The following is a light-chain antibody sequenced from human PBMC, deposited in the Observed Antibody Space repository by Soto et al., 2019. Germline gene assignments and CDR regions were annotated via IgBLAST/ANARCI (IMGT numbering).Light chain of an antibody. CDR1: QSISSW. Sequence: DIQITQSPSTLSASVGDRVTITCWASQSISSWLAWYQQKPGKAPKLLIYKASSLESGVPSRFSGSGSGTEFTLTISSLQPDDFATYYCQQYNSYSRTFGQGTKVDIK. CDR3: QQYNSYSRT. J-gene: IGKJ1*01. CDR2: KAS. V-gene: IGKV1-5*03.